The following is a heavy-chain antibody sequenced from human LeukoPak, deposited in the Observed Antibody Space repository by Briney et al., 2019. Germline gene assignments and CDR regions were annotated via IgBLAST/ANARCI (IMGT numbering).Heavy chain of an antibody. CDR2: IYYSGST. Sequence: SETLSLTCTVSGGSISSGDYYWSWIRQPPGKGLEWIGYIYYSGSTYYNPSLKSRVTISVDTSKNQFSLKLSSMTAADTAVYYCARRRYGIAARPFDYWGQGTLVTVSS. V-gene: IGHV4-30-4*01. D-gene: IGHD6-6*01. CDR3: ARRRYGIAARPFDY. CDR1: GGSISSGDYY. J-gene: IGHJ4*02.